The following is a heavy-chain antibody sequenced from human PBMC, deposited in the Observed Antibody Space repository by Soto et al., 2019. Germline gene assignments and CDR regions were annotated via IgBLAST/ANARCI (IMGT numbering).Heavy chain of an antibody. J-gene: IGHJ4*02. CDR2: IIPIFGTA. V-gene: IGHV1-69*01. CDR3: ARDRLWFGDVFPAGYFAY. Sequence: QVQLVQSGAEVKKPGSSVKVSCKASGGTFSSYAISWVRQAPGQGLEWMGGIIPIFGTANYAQKFQGRNTITADESNSTAYMDLSSLRSEDPAVYYWARDRLWFGDVFPAGYFAYRGQGTLVTVSS. D-gene: IGHD3-10*01. CDR1: GGTFSSYA.